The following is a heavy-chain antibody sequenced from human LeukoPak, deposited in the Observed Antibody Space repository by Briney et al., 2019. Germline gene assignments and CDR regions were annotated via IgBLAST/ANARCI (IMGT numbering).Heavy chain of an antibody. J-gene: IGHJ4*02. CDR1: GFTFSSYS. V-gene: IGHV3-7*01. Sequence: GGSLRLSCAASGFTFSSYSMSWVRQAPGKGLEWVANIKQDGSEKYYVDSVKGRFTISRDNAKNSLYLQMNSLRAEDTAVYYCAGDLPSQLHHFDYWGQGTLVTVSS. CDR3: AGDLPSQLHHFDY. D-gene: IGHD2-2*01. CDR2: IKQDGSEK.